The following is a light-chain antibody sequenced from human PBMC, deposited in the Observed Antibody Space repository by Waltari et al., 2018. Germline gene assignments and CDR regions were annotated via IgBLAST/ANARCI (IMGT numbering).Light chain of an antibody. CDR1: QSVSSN. CDR3: QQYNNWPRV. J-gene: IGKJ3*01. Sequence: IVMTQSPATLSLSPGERAPIPCRASQSVSSNLVWYQQKPGQAPRLLIYDASTRATGIPARFSGSGSGTEFTLTISSLQSEDFAVYHCQQYNNWPRVFGPGTKVDIK. CDR2: DAS. V-gene: IGKV3-15*01.